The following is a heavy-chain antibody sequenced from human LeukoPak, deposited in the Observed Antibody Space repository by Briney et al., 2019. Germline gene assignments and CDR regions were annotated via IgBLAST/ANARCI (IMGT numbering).Heavy chain of an antibody. J-gene: IGHJ4*02. CDR1: GFTFSSYG. CDR3: AKPPSATVTTGDY. V-gene: IGHV3-30*18. CDR2: ISYDGSNK. Sequence: PGGSLRLSCAASGFTFSSYGMHWVRQAPGKGLEWVAVISYDGSNKYYADSVKGRFTISRDNSKNTLYLQMNSLRAEDTAVYYCAKPPSATVTTGDYWGQGTLVTVSS. D-gene: IGHD4-17*01.